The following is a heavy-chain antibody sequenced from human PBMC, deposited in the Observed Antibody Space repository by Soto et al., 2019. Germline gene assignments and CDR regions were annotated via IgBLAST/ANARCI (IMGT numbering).Heavy chain of an antibody. J-gene: IGHJ4*02. CDR2: LYSGGAGA. Sequence: GGSLRLSCAASGLRVSSNHMSWVRQALGKGLEWVSLLYSGGAGAYYADSVKGRFTVSRDSSKNTLYLHMHSLRVEDTAVYYCTRDVAGGARFVSFDYWGQGTQVTVSS. V-gene: IGHV3-53*01. CDR3: TRDVAGGARFVSFDY. D-gene: IGHD2-21*01. CDR1: GLRVSSNH.